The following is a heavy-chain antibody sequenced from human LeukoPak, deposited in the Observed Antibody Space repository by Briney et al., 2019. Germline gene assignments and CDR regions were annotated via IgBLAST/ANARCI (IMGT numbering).Heavy chain of an antibody. CDR2: ISWNSGSI. D-gene: IGHD1-1*01. CDR3: AKDIQSGWRTYYYYMDV. CDR1: GFTFDDYA. J-gene: IGHJ6*03. Sequence: GRSLRLSCAASGFTFDDYAMHWVRQAPGKGLEWVSGISWNSGSIGYADSVKGRFTISRDDAKNSRYLQMNSLRAEDTALYYCAKDIQSGWRTYYYYMDVWGKGTTVTVSS. V-gene: IGHV3-9*01.